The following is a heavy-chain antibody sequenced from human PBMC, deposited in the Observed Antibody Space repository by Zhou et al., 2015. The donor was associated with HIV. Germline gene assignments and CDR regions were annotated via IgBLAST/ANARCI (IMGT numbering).Heavy chain of an antibody. CDR3: ARTAGVIAIATGDY. D-gene: IGHD2/OR15-2a*01. V-gene: IGHV3-33*08. CDR2: IWFDGSQK. J-gene: IGHJ4*02. Sequence: VQLVESGGGLVQPGGSLRLSCAASGVTFSSYSMNWVRQAPGKGLEWVALIWFDGSQKYYSDSVKGRFTISRDSSKDILYLEMNSLRVEDTAVYYCARTAGVIAIATGDYWGQGTLVTVSS. CDR1: GVTFSSYS.